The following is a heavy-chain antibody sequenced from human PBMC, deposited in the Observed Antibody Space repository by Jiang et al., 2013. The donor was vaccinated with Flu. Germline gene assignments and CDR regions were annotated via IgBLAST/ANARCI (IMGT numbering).Heavy chain of an antibody. CDR3: ASGFYDPKLNYYYYYGMDV. J-gene: IGHJ6*02. D-gene: IGHD2/OR15-2a*01. CDR1: GGTFSSYA. Sequence: SGAEVKKPGSSVKVSCKASGGTFSSYAISWVRQAPGQGLEWMGGIIPIFGTANYAQKFQGRVTITADESTSTAYMELSSLRSEDTAVYYCASGFYDPKLNYYYYYGMDVWGQGTTVTVSS. V-gene: IGHV1-69*01. CDR2: IIPIFGTA.